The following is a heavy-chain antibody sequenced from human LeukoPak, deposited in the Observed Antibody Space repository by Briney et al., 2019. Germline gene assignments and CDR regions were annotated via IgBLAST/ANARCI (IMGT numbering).Heavy chain of an antibody. CDR2: ISGSGGST. J-gene: IGHJ4*02. CDR1: GFTFSSYA. V-gene: IGHV3-23*01. Sequence: PGGSLRLSCAASGFTFSSYAMSWVRQAPGKGLEWVSAISGSGGSTYYADSVKGRFTISRDNSKNTLYLQMNSLRAEDTAVYYCAKVQYYDFWSGYPYYFDYWGQGTLVTVSS. D-gene: IGHD3-3*01. CDR3: AKVQYYDFWSGYPYYFDY.